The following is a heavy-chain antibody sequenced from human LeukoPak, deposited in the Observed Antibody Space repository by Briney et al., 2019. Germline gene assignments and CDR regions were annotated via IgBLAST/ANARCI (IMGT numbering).Heavy chain of an antibody. CDR3: ARDGADCSSTSCYGNWFDP. CDR2: ISSSSSYI. CDR1: GFTFDDYD. Sequence: GGALRLSCAASGFTFDDYDMSWVRQAPGKGLEWVSSISSSSSYIYYADSVKGRFTISRDNAKNSLYLQMNSLRAEDTAVYYCARDGADCSSTSCYGNWFDPWGQGTLVTVSS. J-gene: IGHJ5*02. D-gene: IGHD2-2*01. V-gene: IGHV3-21*01.